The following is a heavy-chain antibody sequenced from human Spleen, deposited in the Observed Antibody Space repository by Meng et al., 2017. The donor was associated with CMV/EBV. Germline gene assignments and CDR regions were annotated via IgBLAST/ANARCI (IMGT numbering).Heavy chain of an antibody. J-gene: IGHJ6*02. CDR1: GYTFTGYY. V-gene: IGHV1-2*02. Sequence: ASVKVSCKASGYTFTGYYMHWVRQAPGQGLEWMGWINPNSGGTNYAQKFQGRVTMTRDTSISTAYMELSRLRSDDTAVYYCARAGPGGYDSSGHRSLYYYYGMDVWGHGTTVTVSS. CDR3: ARAGPGGYDSSGHRSLYYYYGMDV. D-gene: IGHD3-22*01. CDR2: INPNSGGT.